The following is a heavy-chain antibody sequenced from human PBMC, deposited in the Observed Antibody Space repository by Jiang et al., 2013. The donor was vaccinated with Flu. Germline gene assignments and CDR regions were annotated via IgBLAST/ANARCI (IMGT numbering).Heavy chain of an antibody. V-gene: IGHV1-69*01. J-gene: IGHJ4*02. D-gene: IGHD3-22*01. CDR3: ARVFRTSLNYYDNTGYLS. CDR2: IKPFFGIT. Sequence: GAEVKKPGSSVKVSCKASGGTFSNYGVNWVRQAPGQGLEWMGGIKPFFGITNYAQKFQGRVTITADDSTNTADMELNSLRSEDTAVYYCARVFRTSLNYYDNTGYLSWGQGTLVTVSS. CDR1: GGTFSNYG.